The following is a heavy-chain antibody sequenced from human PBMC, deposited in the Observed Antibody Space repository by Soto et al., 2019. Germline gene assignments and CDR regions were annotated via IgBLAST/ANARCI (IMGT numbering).Heavy chain of an antibody. D-gene: IGHD3-16*01. J-gene: IGHJ5*02. CDR3: ARGLLGGAAT. Sequence: QVQLQQWGAGLLKPSETLSLTCAVYGGSLSGYYWSWIRQPPGKGLEWIGEINRSGSTNYIPSLNSRVIISGDTSKNQFSLKLSSVTAADTAVYYCARGLLGGAATWGQGTLVTVSS. CDR2: INRSGST. V-gene: IGHV4-34*01. CDR1: GGSLSGYY.